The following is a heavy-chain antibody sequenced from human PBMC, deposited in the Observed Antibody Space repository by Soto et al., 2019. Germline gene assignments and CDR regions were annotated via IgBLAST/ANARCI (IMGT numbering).Heavy chain of an antibody. V-gene: IGHV1-18*04. CDR1: GHTFTSYG. D-gene: IGHD3-9*01. Sequence: PSGKVSCRASGHTFTSYGISWVRQAPGQGLEWMGWISAYNGNTNYAQKLQGRVTMTTDTSTSTAYMELRSLRSDDTAVYYCAKCGSGRYFEPWGQGTLVTVSS. J-gene: IGHJ5*02. CDR2: ISAYNGNT. CDR3: AKCGSGRYFEP.